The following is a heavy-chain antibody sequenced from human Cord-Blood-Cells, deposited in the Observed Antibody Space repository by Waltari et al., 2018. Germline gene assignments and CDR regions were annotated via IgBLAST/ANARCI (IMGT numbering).Heavy chain of an antibody. D-gene: IGHD3-9*01. Sequence: QVQLQQWGAGLLKPSETLSLTCAVYGGSFSGYYWTWTRQPPGKGLEWIGEINHSGSTNYNPSLKSRVTISVDTSKNQFSLKLSSVTAADTAVYYCAQEGRYYDILTGYYYWGQGTLVTVSS. J-gene: IGHJ4*02. CDR2: INHSGST. CDR1: GGSFSGYY. CDR3: AQEGRYYDILTGYYY. V-gene: IGHV4-34*01.